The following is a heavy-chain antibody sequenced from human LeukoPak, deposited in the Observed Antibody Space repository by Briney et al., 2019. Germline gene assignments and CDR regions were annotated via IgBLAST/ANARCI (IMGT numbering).Heavy chain of an antibody. CDR1: GASIYTSSSY. Sequence: SETLSLTCTVSGASIYTSSSYWGWIRQPPGQGLEWIASVYYTGSTYYSPSLKSRATISVDTSKNQFSLELNSVTAADTAVYYCTTSRTNDCSSPSCYTDYWGQGTLVTVSS. CDR3: TTSRTNDCSSPSCYTDY. D-gene: IGHD2-2*02. V-gene: IGHV4-39*01. J-gene: IGHJ4*02. CDR2: VYYTGST.